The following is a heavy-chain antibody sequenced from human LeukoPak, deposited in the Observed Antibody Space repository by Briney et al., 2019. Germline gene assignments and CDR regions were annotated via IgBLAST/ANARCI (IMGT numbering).Heavy chain of an antibody. D-gene: IGHD3-3*01. CDR3: AREMTIFV. V-gene: IGHV3-48*04. CDR2: ISGSSSTI. J-gene: IGHJ6*04. CDR1: GFSFRSYS. Sequence: GGSLRLSCAASGFSFRSYSMNWVRQAPGKGLEWVSFISGSSSTIYYADSVKGRFTISRDNAKNSLYLQMNSLRAEDTAVYYCAREMTIFVWGKGTAVTVCS.